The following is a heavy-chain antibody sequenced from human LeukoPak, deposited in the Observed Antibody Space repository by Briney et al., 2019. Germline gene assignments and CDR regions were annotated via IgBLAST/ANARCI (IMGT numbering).Heavy chain of an antibody. J-gene: IGHJ4*02. CDR2: IYYSGST. V-gene: IGHV4-59*01. CDR1: GGSISSYY. Sequence: PSETLSLICTVSGGSISSYYWSWSRQPPGKGLEWIGYIYYSGSTNYNPSLKSRVTISVDTSKNQFSLKLSSVTAADTAVYYCARDSVVTENYFDYWGQGTLVTVSS. CDR3: ARDSVVTENYFDY. D-gene: IGHD4-23*01.